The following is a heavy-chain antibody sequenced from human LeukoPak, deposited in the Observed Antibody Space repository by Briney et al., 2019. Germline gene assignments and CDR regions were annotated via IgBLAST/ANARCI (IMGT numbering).Heavy chain of an antibody. CDR2: ISSSSSYI. D-gene: IGHD1-1*01. J-gene: IGHJ5*02. V-gene: IGHV3-21*01. Sequence: PGRSLRLSCAASGFTFSSYSMNWVRQAPGKGLEWVSSISSSSSYIYYADSVKGRFTISRDNAKNSLYLQMNSLRAEDTALYYCAREDNPLWFDPWGQGTLVTVSS. CDR1: GFTFSSYS. CDR3: AREDNPLWFDP.